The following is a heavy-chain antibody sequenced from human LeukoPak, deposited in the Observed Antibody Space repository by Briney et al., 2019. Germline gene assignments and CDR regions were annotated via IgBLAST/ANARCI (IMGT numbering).Heavy chain of an antibody. V-gene: IGHV3-23*01. J-gene: IGHJ5*02. CDR2: ISGSGGST. D-gene: IGHD2-2*01. CDR3: AKDGGFIVVVPAASFDP. CDR1: GFTFSTYG. Sequence: GRSLRLSCAASGFTFSTYGMSWVRQAPGKGLEWVSAISGSGGSTYYADSVKGRFTISRDNSKNTLYLQMNSLRAEDTAVYYCAKDGGFIVVVPAASFDPWGQGTLVTVSS.